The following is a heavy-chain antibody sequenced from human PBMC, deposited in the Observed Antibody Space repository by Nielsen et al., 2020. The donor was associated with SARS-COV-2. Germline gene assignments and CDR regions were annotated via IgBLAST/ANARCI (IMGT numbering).Heavy chain of an antibody. CDR1: GGSFSSYY. CDR2: IYYSGST. CDR3: ARRVATIIDNYYYYYMDV. V-gene: IGHV4-39*01. D-gene: IGHD5-12*01. Sequence: SETLSLTCAVYGGSFSSYYWGWIRQPPGKGLEWIGSIYYSGSTYYNPSLKSRVTISVDTSKNQFSLKLSSVTAADTAVYYCARRVATIIDNYYYYYMDVWGKGTTVTVSS. J-gene: IGHJ6*03.